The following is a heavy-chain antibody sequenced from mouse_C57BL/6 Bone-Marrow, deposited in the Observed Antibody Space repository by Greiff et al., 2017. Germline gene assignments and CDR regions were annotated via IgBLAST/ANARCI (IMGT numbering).Heavy chain of an antibody. J-gene: IGHJ2*01. V-gene: IGHV14-4*01. Sequence: VQLKQSGAELVRPGASVKLSCTASGFNIKDDYMHWVKQRPEQGLEWIGWLDPENGDTEYASKFPGKATITADKSSNTAYLQRSSLTSEDTAVYYWTAIDYDYDRGYYFDYWGQGTTLTVSS. CDR2: LDPENGDT. CDR3: TAIDYDYDRGYYFDY. D-gene: IGHD2-4*01. CDR1: GFNIKDDY.